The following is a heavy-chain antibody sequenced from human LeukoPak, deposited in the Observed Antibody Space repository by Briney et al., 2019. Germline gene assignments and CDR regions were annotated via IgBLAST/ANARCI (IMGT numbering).Heavy chain of an antibody. CDR3: ARDRAGRWGLLWFGELLWAFDI. J-gene: IGHJ3*02. V-gene: IGHV3-7*01. Sequence: PGGSLRLSCAASGFTFSNYWMHWVRQAPGKGLEWVANIKQDGSEKYYVDSVKGRFTISRDNAKNSLYLQMNSLGAEDTAVYYCARDRAGRWGLLWFGELLWAFDIWGQGTMVTVSS. CDR2: IKQDGSEK. CDR1: GFTFSNYW. D-gene: IGHD3-10*01.